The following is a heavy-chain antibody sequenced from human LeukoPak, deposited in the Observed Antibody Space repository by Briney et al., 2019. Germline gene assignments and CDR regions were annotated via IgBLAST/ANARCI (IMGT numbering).Heavy chain of an antibody. J-gene: IGHJ5*02. CDR1: GGSISSYY. CDR2: IYTSGST. CDR3: ARGHRASIAAAGTEGYWFDP. Sequence: SETLSLTCTVSGGSISSYYWSWIRQPAGKGLEWIGRIYTSGSTNYNPSLKGRVTISVDTSKNQFSLKLSSVTAADTAVYYCARGHRASIAAAGTEGYWFDPWGQGTLVTVSS. V-gene: IGHV4-4*07. D-gene: IGHD6-13*01.